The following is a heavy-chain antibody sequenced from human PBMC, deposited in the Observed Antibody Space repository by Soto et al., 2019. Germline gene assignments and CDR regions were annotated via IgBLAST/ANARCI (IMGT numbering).Heavy chain of an antibody. D-gene: IGHD2-21*02. J-gene: IGHJ6*02. CDR2: IIPILGTA. CDR3: ARGRVVTAIPYYYSTMEV. Sequence: QVQLVQSGAEVKKPGSSVKVSCKASGGTFSNYAISWVRQAPGHGLEWMGGIIPILGTANSAQKFQGRVTITADESTSTAYMELSSLRSEDTAVFYCARGRVVTAIPYYYSTMEVWGQGTTVPVSS. V-gene: IGHV1-69*01. CDR1: GGTFSNYA.